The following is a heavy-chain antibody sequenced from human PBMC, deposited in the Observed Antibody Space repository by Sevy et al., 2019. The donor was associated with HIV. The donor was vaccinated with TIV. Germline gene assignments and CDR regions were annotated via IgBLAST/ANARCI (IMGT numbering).Heavy chain of an antibody. CDR1: GGSISSSSYY. CDR2: IYYSGST. D-gene: IGHD3-22*01. J-gene: IGHJ4*02. Sequence: SETLSLTFTVSGGSISSSSYYWGWIRQPPGKGLEWIGSIYYSGSTYYNPSLKSRVTISVDTSKNQFSLKLSSVTAADTAVYYCARHKIKAYYYDSSGYYYEGWGQGTLVTVSS. CDR3: ARHKIKAYYYDSSGYYYEG. V-gene: IGHV4-39*01.